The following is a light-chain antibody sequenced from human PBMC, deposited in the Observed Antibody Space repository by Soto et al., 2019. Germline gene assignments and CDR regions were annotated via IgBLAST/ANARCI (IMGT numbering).Light chain of an antibody. CDR1: QSVSSY. CDR3: QQRSNCPPST. CDR2: DAS. Sequence: EIVLTQSPATLSLSPGERATLSCRASQSVSSYLAWYQQKPGQATRLLLYDASNRATGIPARFSGSGSGTDFTLNISSLETEDFAVYYCQQRSNCPPSTFGQGTLLEI. J-gene: IGKJ5*01. V-gene: IGKV3-11*01.